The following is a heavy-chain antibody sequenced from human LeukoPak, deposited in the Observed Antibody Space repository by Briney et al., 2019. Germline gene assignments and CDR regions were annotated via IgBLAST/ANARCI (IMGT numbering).Heavy chain of an antibody. V-gene: IGHV3-66*02. Sequence: GGSLRLSCAASGLTVSSNYMSWVRQAPGKGLEWVSVIYSGGSTYYADSVKGRFTISRDNSKNTLYLQMNSLRAEDTAVYYCARVPGGGGSYYYYYGMDVWGQGTTVTVSS. D-gene: IGHD1-26*01. CDR2: IYSGGST. J-gene: IGHJ6*02. CDR1: GLTVSSNY. CDR3: ARVPGGGGSYYYYYGMDV.